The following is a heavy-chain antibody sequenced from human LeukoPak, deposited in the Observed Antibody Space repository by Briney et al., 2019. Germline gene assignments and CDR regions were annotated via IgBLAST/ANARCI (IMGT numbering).Heavy chain of an antibody. V-gene: IGHV1-18*01. D-gene: IGHD3-22*01. CDR3: ARGKKRYYDSSPFDP. Sequence: ASVKVSCKASGYTFTSYGISWVRQAPGQGLEWMGLISAYNGNTNYAQKLQGRVTMTTDTSTSTAYMELRSLRSDDTAVYYCARGKKRYYDSSPFDPWGQGTLVTVSS. J-gene: IGHJ5*02. CDR1: GYTFTSYG. CDR2: ISAYNGNT.